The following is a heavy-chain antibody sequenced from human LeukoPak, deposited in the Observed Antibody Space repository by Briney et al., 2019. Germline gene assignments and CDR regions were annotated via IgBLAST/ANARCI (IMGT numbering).Heavy chain of an antibody. D-gene: IGHD1-26*01. J-gene: IGHJ4*02. Sequence: GESLKISCKGSGYKFNAYWIAWGRQMPGKGLEWMGIIYPDDSDTRYSPSFQGQVTISADKSISTAYLQWRSLRASDTAMYYCAHGLIEGAFDYWGQGTLVTVSS. CDR2: IYPDDSDT. V-gene: IGHV5-51*01. CDR1: GYKFNAYW. CDR3: AHGLIEGAFDY.